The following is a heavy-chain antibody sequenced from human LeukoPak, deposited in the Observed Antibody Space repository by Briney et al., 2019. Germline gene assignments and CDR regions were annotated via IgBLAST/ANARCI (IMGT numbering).Heavy chain of an antibody. D-gene: IGHD1-1*01. V-gene: IGHV4-59*08. CDR1: GASISNYY. Sequence: PSETLSLTCTVSGASISNYYWSWIRQPPGKGLECIGYVSYGGRTNHNPSLKSRVTISADTSKNQFSLKLTSVTAADTAVYYCAGHERGAENLDYWGQGTLVTVSS. CDR3: AGHERGAENLDY. J-gene: IGHJ4*02. CDR2: VSYGGRT.